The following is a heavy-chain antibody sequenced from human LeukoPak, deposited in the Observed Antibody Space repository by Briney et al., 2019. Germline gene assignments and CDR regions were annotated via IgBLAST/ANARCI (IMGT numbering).Heavy chain of an antibody. V-gene: IGHV3-48*03. J-gene: IGHJ4*02. CDR2: IDSSGTVR. CDR1: GFTFSNVD. Sequence: GGSLRLSCAASGFTFSNVDMTWVRHAPGKGLEWLSEIDSSGTVRYYADSVNRRFTISRDNAKNSLHLQMGSLRAEDTAVYYCARETRGGTYRYNFLDYWGLGTLVTVSS. CDR3: ARETRGGTYRYNFLDY. D-gene: IGHD3-16*02.